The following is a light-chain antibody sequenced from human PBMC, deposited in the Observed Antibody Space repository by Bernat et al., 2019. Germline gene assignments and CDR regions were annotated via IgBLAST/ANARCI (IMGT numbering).Light chain of an antibody. CDR2: GKN. V-gene: IGLV3-19*01. CDR1: SLRSYY. J-gene: IGLJ1*01. CDR3: NSRDISDNHLCV. Sequence: SSELTQDPAVSVALGQTVRITCQGDSLRSYYASWYQQKAGQAPVLVIYGKNNRPSGIPDRFSGSSSGNTASLTITGAQAEDEADYYCNSRDISDNHLCVFGTGTKVTVL.